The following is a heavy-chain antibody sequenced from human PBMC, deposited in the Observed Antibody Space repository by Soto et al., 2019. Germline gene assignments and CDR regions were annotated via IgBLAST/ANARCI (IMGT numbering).Heavy chain of an antibody. CDR1: GGTFSSYA. D-gene: IGHD1-26*01. CDR3: ARVVGATTAVAFDI. Sequence: KVSCKASGGTFSSYAISWVRQAPGQGLEWMGGIIPIFATANYAQKFQGRVTITADESTSTAYMQLSSLRSEDTAVYYCARVVGATTAVAFDIWGQGTMVTVSS. CDR2: IIPIFATA. J-gene: IGHJ3*02. V-gene: IGHV1-69*01.